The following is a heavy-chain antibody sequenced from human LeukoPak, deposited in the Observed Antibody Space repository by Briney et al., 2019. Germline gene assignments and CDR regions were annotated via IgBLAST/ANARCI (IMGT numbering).Heavy chain of an antibody. CDR1: GGSISSGGSS. J-gene: IGHJ6*02. CDR2: IYHSGST. Sequence: PSETLSLTCAVSGGSISSGGSSWSWIRQPPGKGLEWIGYIYHSGSTYYNPSLKSRVTISVDRSKNQFSLKLSSVTAADTAVYYCARAVVVPAAIRGGYYYYGMDVWGQGTTVTVSS. CDR3: ARAVVVPAAIRGGYYYYGMDV. D-gene: IGHD2-2*01. V-gene: IGHV4-30-2*01.